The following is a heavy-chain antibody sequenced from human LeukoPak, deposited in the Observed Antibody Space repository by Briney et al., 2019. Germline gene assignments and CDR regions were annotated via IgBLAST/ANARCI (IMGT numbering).Heavy chain of an antibody. CDR2: MSAYNGNT. CDR3: ARDLGFMITFGGAPPAPDY. D-gene: IGHD3-16*01. J-gene: IGHJ4*02. CDR1: GYTFTSYG. V-gene: IGHV1-18*01. Sequence: ASVKVSCKASGYTFTSYGINWVRQAPGQGLEWMGWMSAYNGNTNYAQKLQGRVTMTTDTSTSTAYMELRSLRSDDTAVYYCARDLGFMITFGGAPPAPDYWGQGTLVTVSS.